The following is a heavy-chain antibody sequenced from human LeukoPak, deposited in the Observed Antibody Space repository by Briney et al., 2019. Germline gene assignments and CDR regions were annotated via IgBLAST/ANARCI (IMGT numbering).Heavy chain of an antibody. V-gene: IGHV3-64*01. J-gene: IGHJ2*01. CDR2: ISSNGGST. CDR3: ARDRGSALYGDYFRWYFDL. Sequence: GGSLRLSCAASGFTFSSYAMHWVRQAPGKGLECVSAISSNGGSTYYANSVKGRFTISRDNSKNTLYLQMGSLRAEDMAVYYCARDRGSALYGDYFRWYFDLWGRGTLVTVSS. D-gene: IGHD4-17*01. CDR1: GFTFSSYA.